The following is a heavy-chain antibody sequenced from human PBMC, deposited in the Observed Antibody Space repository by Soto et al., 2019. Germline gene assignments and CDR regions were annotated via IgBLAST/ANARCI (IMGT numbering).Heavy chain of an antibody. CDR2: IIPIFGTA. D-gene: IGHD1-26*01. CDR3: ARDGGRHSGGIDY. CDR1: GGTFSSYS. J-gene: IGHJ4*02. V-gene: IGHV1-69*01. Sequence: QVQLVQSGAEVKKPGSSVKVSCKASGGTFSSYSINWVRQAPGKGLEWMGEIIPIFGTANNAQKFQGRVTMTADESTSTAYMELSSLRAEDTAVYYCARDGGRHSGGIDYWGQGTLVTVSS.